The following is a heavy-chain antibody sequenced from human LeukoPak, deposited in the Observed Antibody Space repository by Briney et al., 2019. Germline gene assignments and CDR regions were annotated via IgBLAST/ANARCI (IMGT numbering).Heavy chain of an antibody. CDR2: INHSGST. J-gene: IGHJ4*02. CDR1: GGSFSGYY. D-gene: IGHD3-3*01. CDR3: ARSQDYDFWSGYFKVVTAIPGVYFDY. Sequence: SETLSLTCAVYGGSFSGYYWSWIRQPPGKGLEWIGEINHSGSTNYNPSLKSRVTISVDTSKNQFSLKLSSVTAADTAVYYCARSQDYDFWSGYFKVVTAIPGVYFDYWGQGTLVTVSS. V-gene: IGHV4-34*01.